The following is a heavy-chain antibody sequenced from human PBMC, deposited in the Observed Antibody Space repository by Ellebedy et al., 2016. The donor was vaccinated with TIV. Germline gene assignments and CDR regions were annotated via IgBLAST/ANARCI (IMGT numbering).Heavy chain of an antibody. CDR1: GYTFTTYW. V-gene: IGHV5-51*01. CDR3: ATGYSIGWLTGDYYSYYGLDV. Sequence: PGGSLRLSCKGSGYTFTTYWIGWVRQVPGKGLEWMGIMYPGDSDTRYSPSFQGQVTISADKSISTAYLQWSSLKASDHAMYYCATGYSIGWLTGDYYSYYGLDVWGQGTTVTVSS. D-gene: IGHD6-19*01. CDR2: MYPGDSDT. J-gene: IGHJ6*02.